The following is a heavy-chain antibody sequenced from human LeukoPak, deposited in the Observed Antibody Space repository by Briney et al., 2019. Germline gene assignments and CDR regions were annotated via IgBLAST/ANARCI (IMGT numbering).Heavy chain of an antibody. Sequence: SETLSLTCTVSGGSISSYHWSWIRQPPGKGLEWIGYIYYSGSTNYNPSLKSRVTISVDTSKNQFSLKLSSVTAADTAVYYCARLMVRGSYYYYGMDVWGQGTTATVSS. V-gene: IGHV4-59*08. CDR2: IYYSGST. CDR1: GGSISSYH. J-gene: IGHJ6*02. D-gene: IGHD3-10*01. CDR3: ARLMVRGSYYYYGMDV.